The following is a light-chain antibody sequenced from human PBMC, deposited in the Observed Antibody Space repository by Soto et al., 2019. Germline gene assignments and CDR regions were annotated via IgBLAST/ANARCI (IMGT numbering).Light chain of an antibody. Sequence: EIVLTQSPGTLSLSPGERATLSCRASQSVSSSYLAWHQQKPGQAPRLLIYGASSRATGIPDRFSGSGSGTDFSLTISRLEPEDFAVYYCQQYGSSPCTFGPGTKVDIK. V-gene: IGKV3-20*01. CDR2: GAS. J-gene: IGKJ3*01. CDR1: QSVSSSY. CDR3: QQYGSSPCT.